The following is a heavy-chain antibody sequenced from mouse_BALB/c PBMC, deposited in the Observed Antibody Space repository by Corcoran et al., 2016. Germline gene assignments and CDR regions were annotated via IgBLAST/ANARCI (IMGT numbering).Heavy chain of an antibody. Sequence: DVQLQESGPGLVKPSQSLSLTCSVAGYSITSGFYWNWIRQFPGNKLEWMGYISYDGNNNYNPSLKNRISITRDTSTNQFFLKLNSVTTEDTATYYCAREVHYGTSYCFAYWGQGTLVTVSA. J-gene: IGHJ3*01. CDR3: AREVHYGTSYCFAY. D-gene: IGHD1-1*01. V-gene: IGHV3-6*02. CDR2: ISYDGNN. CDR1: GYSITSGFY.